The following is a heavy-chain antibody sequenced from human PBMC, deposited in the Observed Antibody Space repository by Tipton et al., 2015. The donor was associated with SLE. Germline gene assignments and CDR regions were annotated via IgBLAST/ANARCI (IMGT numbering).Heavy chain of an antibody. V-gene: IGHV4-4*07. CDR3: ARDENDYIWGSYRSFDY. D-gene: IGHD3-16*02. J-gene: IGHJ4*02. CDR1: GGSISSYY. Sequence: TLSLTCTVSGGSISSYYWSWIRQPPGKGLEWIGRIYTSGSTNYNPSLKSRVTISRDNAKNSLYLQMNSLRAEDTAVYYCARDENDYIWGSYRSFDYWGQGTLVTVSS. CDR2: IYTSGST.